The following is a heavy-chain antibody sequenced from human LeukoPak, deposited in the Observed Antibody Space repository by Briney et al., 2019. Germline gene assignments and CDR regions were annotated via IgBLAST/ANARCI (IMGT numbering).Heavy chain of an antibody. CDR1: GGSISSGGYS. Sequence: SETLCLTCAVSGGSISSGGYSWSWIRQPPGKGLEWIGYIYHGGSTYYNPSLNSRVTISVDRSKNQFSLKLSSVTAADTAVYYCARSTVNYGLFDYWGQGALVTVSS. CDR2: IYHGGST. D-gene: IGHD3-10*01. J-gene: IGHJ4*02. V-gene: IGHV4-30-2*01. CDR3: ARSTVNYGLFDY.